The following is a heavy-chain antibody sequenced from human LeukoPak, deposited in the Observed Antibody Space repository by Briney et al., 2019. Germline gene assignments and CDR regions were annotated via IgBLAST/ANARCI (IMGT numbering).Heavy chain of an antibody. CDR3: ARGRDGYNQY. CDR2: IYHSGST. CDR1: GGSISSGGYY. V-gene: IGHV4-30-2*01. J-gene: IGHJ4*02. Sequence: SETLSLTCTVSGGSISSGGYYWSWIRQPPGKGLEWIGYIYHSGSTYYNPSLKSRVTISVDTSKNQFSLKLSSVTAADTAVYYCARGRDGYNQYWGQGTLVTVSS. D-gene: IGHD5-24*01.